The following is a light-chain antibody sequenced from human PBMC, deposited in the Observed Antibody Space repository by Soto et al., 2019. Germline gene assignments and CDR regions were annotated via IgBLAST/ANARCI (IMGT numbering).Light chain of an antibody. CDR1: SSNIGSNT. CDR2: TAG. J-gene: IGLJ1*01. V-gene: IGLV1-44*01. CDR3: SAWDNSLNGYV. Sequence: QSVLPQPLSVSASPGQRVTISCSGGSSNIGSNTVAWYQHLPGTAPPRLIFTAGQRPSGVPGRFSGSKSGTSASLAISGLQSEDEGDYYCSAWDNSLNGYVFGPGTKLTVL.